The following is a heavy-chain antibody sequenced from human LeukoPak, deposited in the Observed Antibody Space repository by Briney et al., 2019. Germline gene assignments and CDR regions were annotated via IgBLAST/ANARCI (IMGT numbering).Heavy chain of an antibody. CDR2: ISAHNGNT. Sequence: ASVKVSCKASGGTFSSYAISWVRQAPGQGLEWVGWISAHNGNTNYAQKLQGRVTMTTDTSTSTAYMDLRSLRSDDTAVYYCTRDDGVGSSGWALDYWGQGTLVTVSS. V-gene: IGHV1-18*01. CDR3: TRDDGVGSSGWALDY. J-gene: IGHJ4*02. D-gene: IGHD6-19*01. CDR1: GGTFSSYA.